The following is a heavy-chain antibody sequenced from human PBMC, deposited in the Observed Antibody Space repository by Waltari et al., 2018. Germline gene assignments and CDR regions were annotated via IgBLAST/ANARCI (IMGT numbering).Heavy chain of an antibody. CDR3: ARIQGSSSWPGEFDY. V-gene: IGHV2-70*01. CDR2: IDWDDDK. CDR1: GFSLSTSGMC. Sequence: QVTLRESGPALVKPTQTLTLTCTFSGFSLSTSGMCVSWIRQPPGKALEWLALIDWDDDKYYSTSLKTRLTISKDTSKNQVVLTMTNMDPVDTATYYCARIQGSSSWPGEFDYWGQGTLVTVSS. J-gene: IGHJ4*02. D-gene: IGHD6-13*01.